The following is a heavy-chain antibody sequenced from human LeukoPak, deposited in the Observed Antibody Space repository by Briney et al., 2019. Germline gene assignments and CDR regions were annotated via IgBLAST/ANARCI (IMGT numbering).Heavy chain of an antibody. J-gene: IGHJ4*02. CDR2: INPNSGGT. D-gene: IGHD1-26*01. CDR1: GYTFTSYA. Sequence: ASVKVSCKASGYTFTSYAMNWVRQAPGQGLEWMGWINPNSGGTNYAQKFQGRVTMTRDTSISTAYMELSRLRSDDTAVYYCARDESGGRRAVDYWGQGTLVTVSS. V-gene: IGHV1-2*02. CDR3: ARDESGGRRAVDY.